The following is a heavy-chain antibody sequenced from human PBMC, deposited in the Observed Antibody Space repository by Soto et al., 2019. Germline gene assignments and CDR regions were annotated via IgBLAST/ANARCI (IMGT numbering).Heavy chain of an antibody. V-gene: IGHV1-8*01. J-gene: IGHJ6*02. CDR1: GYTFPSYA. Sequence: QVQLVQSGAEVKKPGASVKVSCKASGYTFPSYAINWVRPATGQGLEGMGWMNPNSGKTVYAQKFQGRVTMTRNTYISTAYMELSSLRSEDTAVYYCARDQTNYGMDVWGQGTTVTVSS. CDR3: ARDQTNYGMDV. CDR2: MNPNSGKT.